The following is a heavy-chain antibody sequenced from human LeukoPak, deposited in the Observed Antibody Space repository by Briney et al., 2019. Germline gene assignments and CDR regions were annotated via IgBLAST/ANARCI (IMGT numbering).Heavy chain of an antibody. J-gene: IGHJ5*02. CDR2: ISGSGGST. Sequence: GGSLRLSCAASGFTFSSYAMSWVRQAPGKGLEWVSAISGSGGSTYYADSVKGRFTISRDNSKNTLYLQMNSLRDEDTAVYYCARDVYDSSGYYSFNWFDPWGQGTLVTVSS. D-gene: IGHD3-22*01. CDR3: ARDVYDSSGYYSFNWFDP. V-gene: IGHV3-23*01. CDR1: GFTFSSYA.